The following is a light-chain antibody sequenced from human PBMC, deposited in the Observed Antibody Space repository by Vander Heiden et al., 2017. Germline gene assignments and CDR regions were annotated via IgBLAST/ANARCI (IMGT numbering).Light chain of an antibody. J-gene: IGKJ4*01. Sequence: AIRITQPPSSLSASTGDRVTITCRASQGISSYLAWYQQKPGKAPKLLIYAASTLQSGVPSRFSGSGSGTDFTLTISCLQSEDFATYYCQQYYSYPPLTFGGGTKVEIK. CDR1: QGISSY. CDR2: AAS. CDR3: QQYYSYPPLT. V-gene: IGKV1-8*01.